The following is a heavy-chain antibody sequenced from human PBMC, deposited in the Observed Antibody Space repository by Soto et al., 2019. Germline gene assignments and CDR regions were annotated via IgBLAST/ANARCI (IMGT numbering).Heavy chain of an antibody. J-gene: IGHJ4*02. CDR3: AKRKYCPSTTCFDY. CDR2: ISGRSSYI. D-gene: IGHD2-2*01. V-gene: IGHV3-21*01. Sequence: GRTLRLPCAASGFTPSPYNMHWVRQAPGKGLEWVSSISGRSSYIYYADSVKGRFTISRDNAKNSLFLQMNSLRAEDTAVYYCAKRKYCPSTTCFDYWGQGT. CDR1: GFTPSPYN.